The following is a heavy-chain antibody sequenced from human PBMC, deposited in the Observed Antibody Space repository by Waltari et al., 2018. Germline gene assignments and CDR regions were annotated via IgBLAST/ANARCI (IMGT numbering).Heavy chain of an antibody. V-gene: IGHV4-38-2*02. CDR2: IYHSGST. CDR3: AREGGATPFYYYYYMDV. CDR1: GYSISSGYY. J-gene: IGHJ6*03. Sequence: QVQLQESGPGLVKPSETLSLTCAVSGYSISSGYYWGWIRQPPGKGLEWIGSIYHSGSTYYNPARKSRVTISVDTSKNQFSLKLSSVTAADTAVYYCAREGGATPFYYYYYMDVWGKGTTVTVSS. D-gene: IGHD5-12*01.